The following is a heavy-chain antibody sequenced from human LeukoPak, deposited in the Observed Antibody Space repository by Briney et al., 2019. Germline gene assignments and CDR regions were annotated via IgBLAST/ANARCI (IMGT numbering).Heavy chain of an antibody. D-gene: IGHD3-22*01. CDR3: ARAPSEIGGYYPEYFRH. J-gene: IGHJ1*01. V-gene: IGHV3-74*01. Sequence: GGSLRLSCAASGFTFSSYAMSWVRQTPGKGLVWVSRIKSDGSTNYADSVKGRFTISRDNAKNTLSLQMNSLRAEDTGVYYCARAPSEIGGYYPEYFRHWGQGTLVTVSS. CDR2: IKSDGST. CDR1: GFTFSSYA.